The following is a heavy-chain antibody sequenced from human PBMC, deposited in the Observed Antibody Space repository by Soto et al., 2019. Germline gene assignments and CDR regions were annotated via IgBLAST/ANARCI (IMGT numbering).Heavy chain of an antibody. CDR3: PMVGPTWTGEIDY. D-gene: IGHD1-26*01. V-gene: IGHV4-4*02. CDR1: GASISSDSW. J-gene: IGHJ4*02. Sequence: QVQLQESGPGLVKPSGTLFRTCAVSGASISSDSWWTWVRQSPGKGLEWIGERHHTLNTNDKPSLKSQVTISMDMSKNQFSLSLSYVTAAETAIFYCPMVGPTWTGEIDYWGEGTLVPGS. CDR2: RHHTLNT.